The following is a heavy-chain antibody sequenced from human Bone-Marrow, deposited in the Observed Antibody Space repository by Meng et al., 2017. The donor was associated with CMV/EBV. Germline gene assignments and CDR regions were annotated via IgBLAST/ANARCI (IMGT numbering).Heavy chain of an antibody. CDR2: ITDRGST. J-gene: IGHJ5*02. D-gene: IGHD5-24*01. CDR3: ARSRDEFSKEFDR. Sequence: SETLSLTCAVYGGSFSGYYWSWIRQPPGKGLEWIGYITDRGSTSYNPSLKSRVSILVEADKNQFSLRLTSVTAADTAVFYCARSRDEFSKEFDRWGQGTLVTVSS. V-gene: IGHV4-34*01. CDR1: GGSFSGYY.